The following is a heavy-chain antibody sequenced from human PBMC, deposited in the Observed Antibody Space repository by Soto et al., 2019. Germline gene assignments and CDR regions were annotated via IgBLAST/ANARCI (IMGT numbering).Heavy chain of an antibody. CDR2: IWYDGSNK. D-gene: IGHD2-15*01. CDR3: ARVGYYSGGSCYLSVRYYYYYMDV. V-gene: IGHV3-33*01. CDR1: GFTFSSYG. J-gene: IGHJ6*03. Sequence: GGSLRLSCAASGFTFSSYGMHWVRQAPGKGLEWVAVIWYDGSNKYYADSVKGRFTISRDNSKNTLYLQMNSLRAEDTAVYYCARVGYYSGGSCYLSVRYYYYYMDVWGKGTTVTVSS.